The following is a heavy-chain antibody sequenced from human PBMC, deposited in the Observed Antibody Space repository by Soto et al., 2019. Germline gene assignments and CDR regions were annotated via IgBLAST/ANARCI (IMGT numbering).Heavy chain of an antibody. V-gene: IGHV1-69*01. CDR3: AGPVPYGDYGVFDY. D-gene: IGHD4-17*01. Sequence: QVQLVQSGAEVKKPGSSVKVSCKASGGTFSSYAISWVRQAPGQGLEWMGGIIPIFGTANYAQRFQGRVTITADESPSTAYMELTSLKSEDTAVYYCAGPVPYGDYGVFDYWGQGTLVTVSS. J-gene: IGHJ4*02. CDR2: IIPIFGTA. CDR1: GGTFSSYA.